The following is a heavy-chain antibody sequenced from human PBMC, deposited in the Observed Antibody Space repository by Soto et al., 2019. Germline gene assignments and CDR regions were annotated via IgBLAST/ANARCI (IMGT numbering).Heavy chain of an antibody. V-gene: IGHV3-21*06. Sequence: VGSLRLSGVASGFTFRAYSMSWVRQAPGQGLEWVSSITSSSTYIYYTRSVEGRFTISRDDAKNSLHLQMNSLRAEDTAVYYCARDLLEGYGHARQPDYWGQGTLVTVSS. CDR2: ITSSSTYI. CDR1: GFTFRAYS. J-gene: IGHJ4*02. CDR3: ARDLLEGYGHARQPDY. D-gene: IGHD5-18*01.